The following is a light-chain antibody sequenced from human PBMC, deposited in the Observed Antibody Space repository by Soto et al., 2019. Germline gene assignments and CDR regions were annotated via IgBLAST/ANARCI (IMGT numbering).Light chain of an antibody. CDR3: SSCTSTTLEVV. CDR1: SSDVGGYNY. CDR2: DVS. V-gene: IGLV2-14*03. J-gene: IGLJ2*01. Sequence: QSALTQPASVSGSPGQSITISCTGTSSDVGGYNYVSWYQQHPGKAPKLMIYDVSDRPPGVSNRFSGSKSGNTASLTISGLQAEDEADYYCSSCTSTTLEVVFSGGTQLTVL.